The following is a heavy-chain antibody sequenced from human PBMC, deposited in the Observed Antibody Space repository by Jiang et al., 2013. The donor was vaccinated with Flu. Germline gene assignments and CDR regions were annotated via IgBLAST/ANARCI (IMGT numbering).Heavy chain of an antibody. V-gene: IGHV4-39*07. Sequence: GLVKPSETLSLTCTVSGGSISSSSYYWGWIRQPPGKGLEWIGSIYYSGSTYYNPSLKSRVTISVDTSKNQFSLKLSSVTAADTAVYYCASKGCSGGSCYSRINWFDPWGQGTLVTVSS. CDR2: IYYSGST. D-gene: IGHD2-15*01. CDR1: GGSISSSSYY. CDR3: ASKGCSGGSCYSRINWFDP. J-gene: IGHJ5*02.